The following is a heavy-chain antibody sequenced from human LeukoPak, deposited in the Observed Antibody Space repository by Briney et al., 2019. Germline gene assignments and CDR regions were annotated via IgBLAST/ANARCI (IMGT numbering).Heavy chain of an antibody. Sequence: GASVKVSCKASGYAFTSYGISWVRQAPGQGLEWMGWISDHNGNTNYAQKFQGRVTMTTDTSTSTAYMELRSLRSDDTAVYYCARDLVPRYYGSGSYYPFDYWGQGTLVTVSS. J-gene: IGHJ4*02. CDR2: ISDHNGNT. CDR1: GYAFTSYG. CDR3: ARDLVPRYYGSGSYYPFDY. D-gene: IGHD3-10*01. V-gene: IGHV1-18*01.